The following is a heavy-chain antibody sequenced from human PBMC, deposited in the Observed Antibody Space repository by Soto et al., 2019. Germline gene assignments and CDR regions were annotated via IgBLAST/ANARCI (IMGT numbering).Heavy chain of an antibody. V-gene: IGHV3-30-3*01. J-gene: IGHJ6*02. CDR1: GFTFSSYA. CDR2: ISYDGSNK. CDR3: ARDRGGYSYGSYYYYGMDV. D-gene: IGHD5-18*01. Sequence: LRLSCAASGFTFSSYAMHWVRQAPGKGLEWVAVISYDGSNKYYADSVKGRFTISRDNSKNTLYLQMNSLRAEDTAVYYCARDRGGYSYGSYYYYGMDVWGQGTTVTVSS.